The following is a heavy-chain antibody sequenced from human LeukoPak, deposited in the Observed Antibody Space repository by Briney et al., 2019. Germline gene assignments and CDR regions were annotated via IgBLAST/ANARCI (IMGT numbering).Heavy chain of an antibody. D-gene: IGHD3-10*01. CDR1: GYTFSDYY. CDR3: ARFAQASLWFGEPDNPPYYYYGMDV. J-gene: IGHJ6*02. V-gene: IGHV1-69-2*01. Sequence: ASVKISCKASGYTFSDYYMHWVQQAPGKGLEWMGRVDPEDGETKYAEKFQGRVTITADTSTDTAYMELSSLRPEDTAVYYCARFAQASLWFGEPDNPPYYYYGMDVWGQGTTVTVSS. CDR2: VDPEDGET.